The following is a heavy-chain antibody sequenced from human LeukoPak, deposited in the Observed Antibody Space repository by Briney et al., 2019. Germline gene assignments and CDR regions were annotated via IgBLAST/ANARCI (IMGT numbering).Heavy chain of an antibody. V-gene: IGHV4-38-2*02. J-gene: IGHJ4*02. Sequence: SETLSLTCTVSGYSISSGYYWGWIRQPPGKGLEWIGSIYHSGSTYYNPSLKSRVTISVDTSKNQFSLKLSSVTAADTAVYYRARDSSSFRRGYFDYWGQGTLVTVSS. CDR1: GYSISSGYY. CDR2: IYHSGST. CDR3: ARDSSSFRRGYFDY. D-gene: IGHD6-13*01.